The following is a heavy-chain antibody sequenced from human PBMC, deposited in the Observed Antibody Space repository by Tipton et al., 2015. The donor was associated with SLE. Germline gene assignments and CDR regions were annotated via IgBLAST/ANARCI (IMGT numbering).Heavy chain of an antibody. CDR1: GFTFSSYS. D-gene: IGHD2-2*01. CDR2: INSRSIYI. Sequence: SLRLSCAASGFTFSSYSMNWVRQAPGKGPEWVASINSRSIYIYDADSVRGRFTISRDNAKKSVYLQMNSLRVEDTAVYYCARSPDIVVVPAAKDYYYYMDVWGKGTTVTASS. CDR3: ARSPDIVVVPAAKDYYYYMDV. V-gene: IGHV3-21*01. J-gene: IGHJ6*03.